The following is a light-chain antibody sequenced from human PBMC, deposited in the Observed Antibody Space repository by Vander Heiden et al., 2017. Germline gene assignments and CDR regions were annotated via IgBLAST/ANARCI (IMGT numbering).Light chain of an antibody. Sequence: QSALTQPRSVSGSPGQSVTISCTGTSSDVGGYNYVSWYQQHPGKAPKLMIYDVSKRPSGVPDRFSGSKSGNTASLTISGLQAEDEADYYCCSYAGSYTFVVFGGGTKLKVL. CDR1: SSDVGGYNY. J-gene: IGLJ2*01. V-gene: IGLV2-11*01. CDR2: DVS. CDR3: CSYAGSYTFVV.